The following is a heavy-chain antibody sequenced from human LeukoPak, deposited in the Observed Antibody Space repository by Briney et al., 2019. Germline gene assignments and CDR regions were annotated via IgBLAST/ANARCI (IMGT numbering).Heavy chain of an antibody. CDR2: IIPIFGTA. CDR1: GGTFSSYA. V-gene: IGHV1-69*05. Sequence: VASVKVSCKASGGTFSSYAISWVRQAPGQGLEWMGTIIPIFGTANYAQRFQGRVTITTDESTSTAYMELRSLRSDDTAVYYCARDRGYCSSTSCSDAFDIWGQGTMVTVSS. CDR3: ARDRGYCSSTSCSDAFDI. D-gene: IGHD2-2*01. J-gene: IGHJ3*02.